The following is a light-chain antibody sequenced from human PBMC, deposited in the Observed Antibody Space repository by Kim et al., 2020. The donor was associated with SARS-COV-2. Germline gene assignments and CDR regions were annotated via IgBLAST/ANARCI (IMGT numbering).Light chain of an antibody. CDR2: HAS. Sequence: SVSPGESAALSCRASQSVSTYLAWYQQKPGQAPRLLIYHASNRATGIPARFSGSGSGTDFTLTISSLEPEDFAVYYCQQRSNWPRTFGRGTKLEI. V-gene: IGKV3-11*01. CDR1: QSVSTY. CDR3: QQRSNWPRT. J-gene: IGKJ2*02.